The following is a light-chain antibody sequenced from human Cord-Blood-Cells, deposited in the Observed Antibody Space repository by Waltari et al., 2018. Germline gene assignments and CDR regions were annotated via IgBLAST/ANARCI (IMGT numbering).Light chain of an antibody. Sequence: QSALTQPASVSGSPGQPITISCTGASSDVGCYNLVSWYPQHPGKAPKHMIYEGSKRPSGVSNRFSGSRSGNTASLTISGLQAEDEADYYCCSYAGSSTLVFGGGTKLTVL. CDR3: CSYAGSSTLV. V-gene: IGLV2-23*01. J-gene: IGLJ3*02. CDR2: EGS. CDR1: SSDVGCYNL.